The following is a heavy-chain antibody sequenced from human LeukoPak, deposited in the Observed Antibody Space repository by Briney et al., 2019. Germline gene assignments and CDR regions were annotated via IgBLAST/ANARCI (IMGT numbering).Heavy chain of an antibody. CDR2: ISTSGSAI. J-gene: IGHJ3*02. CDR3: ARGRVEDAGAFDI. Sequence: PGGSLRLSCAASGFTFRDHYMSWIRQAPGKGLEWVSYISTSGSAIFYADSVKGRFAISRDNAKNSLYLQMNSLRAEDTAVYYCARGRVEDAGAFDIWGQGTMVAVSS. V-gene: IGHV3-11*04. CDR1: GFTFRDHY. D-gene: IGHD3-3*01.